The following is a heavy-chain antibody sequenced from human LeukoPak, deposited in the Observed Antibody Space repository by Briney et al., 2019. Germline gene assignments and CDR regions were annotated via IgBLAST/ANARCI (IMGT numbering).Heavy chain of an antibody. CDR1: GGSISSSSYY. Sequence: SETLSLTCTVSGGSISSSSYYWGWIRQPPGKGLEWIGSIYYSGSTYYNPSLKSRVTISVDTSKNQFSLKLSSVTAADTAVYYCARGVMVVTLREAFDIWGQGTMVTVSS. D-gene: IGHD2-21*02. CDR2: IYYSGST. V-gene: IGHV4-39*07. J-gene: IGHJ3*02. CDR3: ARGVMVVTLREAFDI.